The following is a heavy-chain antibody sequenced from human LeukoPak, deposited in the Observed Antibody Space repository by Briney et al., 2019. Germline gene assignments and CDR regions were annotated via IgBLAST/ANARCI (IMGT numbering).Heavy chain of an antibody. Sequence: GGSLRLSCAASGFTFSSYAMHWVRQAPGKGLEWVAVISYDGSNKYYADSVKGRFTISRDNSKNTLYLQMNNLRAEDTAVYYCARGPRITGTDYWGQGTLVTVSS. J-gene: IGHJ4*02. V-gene: IGHV3-30-3*01. CDR1: GFTFSSYA. CDR3: ARGPRITGTDY. D-gene: IGHD3-3*01. CDR2: ISYDGSNK.